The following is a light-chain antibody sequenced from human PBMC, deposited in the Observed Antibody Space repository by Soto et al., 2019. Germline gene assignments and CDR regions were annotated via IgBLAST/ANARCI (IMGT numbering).Light chain of an antibody. J-gene: IGKJ1*01. Sequence: DIQMTQSPPALPASVGDRVTITCRASQNIDSYLNWYQQKPGKAPELLIHDASSLQSGVPSRFSGSGSGTDFTLTISSLQPEDFAVYYCQQSYSSPPTFGQGTKVDIK. CDR3: QQSYSSPPT. CDR2: DAS. CDR1: QNIDSY. V-gene: IGKV1-39*01.